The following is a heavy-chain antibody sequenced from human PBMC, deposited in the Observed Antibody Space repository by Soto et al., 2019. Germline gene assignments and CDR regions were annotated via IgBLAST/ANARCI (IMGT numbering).Heavy chain of an antibody. D-gene: IGHD4-17*01. V-gene: IGHV4-39*01. Sequence: QLQLQESGPGLVKPSETLSLTCTVSGGSISSSSYYWGWIRQPSGKGLEWIGSIYYSGSTYYNPSLKSRVTICVDTAMNQFSLNLSSVTAADTAVYYCASSYGDYLSYWGQGSLVTVSS. CDR3: ASSYGDYLSY. CDR1: GGSISSSSYY. J-gene: IGHJ4*02. CDR2: IYYSGST.